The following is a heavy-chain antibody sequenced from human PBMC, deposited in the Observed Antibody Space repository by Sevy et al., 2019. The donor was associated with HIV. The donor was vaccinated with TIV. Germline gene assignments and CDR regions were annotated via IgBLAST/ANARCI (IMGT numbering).Heavy chain of an antibody. CDR3: ANPSGGSDMIHYGAFDI. J-gene: IGHJ3*02. CDR1: GFTFSSYA. D-gene: IGHD3-10*01. Sequence: GGSLRLSCAASGFTFSSYAMSWVRQAPGKGLEWVSAISGSGGSTYYADSVKGRFTISRDNSKNTLYLQMNSLRAEDTAVYYCANPSGGSDMIHYGAFDIWGQGTMVTVSS. V-gene: IGHV3-23*01. CDR2: ISGSGGST.